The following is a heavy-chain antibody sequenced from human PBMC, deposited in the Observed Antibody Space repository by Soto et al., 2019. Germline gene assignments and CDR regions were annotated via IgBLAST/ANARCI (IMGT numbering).Heavy chain of an antibody. J-gene: IGHJ6*02. CDR3: ARDLEITMVRGAYYYYGMDV. CDR2: ISSSSSYI. V-gene: IGHV3-21*01. Sequence: AGGSLRLSCAASGFTFSSYSMNWVRQAPGKGLEWVSSISSSSSYIYYADSVKGRFTISRDNAKNSLYLQMNSLRAEDTAVYYCARDLEITMVRGAYYYYGMDVWGQGTTVTVSS. CDR1: GFTFSSYS. D-gene: IGHD3-10*01.